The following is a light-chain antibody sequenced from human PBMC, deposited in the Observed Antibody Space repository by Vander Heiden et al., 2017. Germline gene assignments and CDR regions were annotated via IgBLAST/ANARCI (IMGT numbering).Light chain of an antibody. CDR3: QQYNSYSIT. CDR1: QSISSW. CDR2: KAS. Sequence: DIQMTQSPSTLSASVGDRVNSTCRASQSISSWLAWYQQKPGKAPKLLIYKASSLESGVPSRFSGSGSGTEFTLTISSLQPDDFATYYCQQYNSYSITFGQGTRLEIK. J-gene: IGKJ5*01. V-gene: IGKV1-5*03.